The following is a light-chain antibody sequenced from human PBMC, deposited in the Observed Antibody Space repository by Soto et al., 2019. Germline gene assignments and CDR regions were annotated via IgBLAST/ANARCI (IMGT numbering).Light chain of an antibody. CDR1: QGISSY. CDR2: AAS. Sequence: IQLTQSPSSLSASVGDRVTITCRARQGISSYLAWYQQKPGKAPELLSYAASTLQSGVPSRFSGSGSGTDFTLTISSLQPEYFATYYCQQLNSYPLTFGGGTKVDIK. V-gene: IGKV1-9*01. CDR3: QQLNSYPLT. J-gene: IGKJ4*01.